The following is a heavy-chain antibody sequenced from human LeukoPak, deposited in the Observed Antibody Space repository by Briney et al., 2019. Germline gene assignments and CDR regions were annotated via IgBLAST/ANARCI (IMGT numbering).Heavy chain of an antibody. CDR1: GFTFSSNA. D-gene: IGHD6-19*01. CDR3: AKVLRGAWYYFDY. Sequence: GGSLRLSCAASGFTFSSNAMSWVRQAPGKGLQWVSGISGSGADTYYADSVKGRFTISRDNSRNTLYLQMNSLRAEDTAVYYCAKVLRGAWYYFDYWGQGTLVTVSS. J-gene: IGHJ4*02. CDR2: ISGSGADT. V-gene: IGHV3-23*01.